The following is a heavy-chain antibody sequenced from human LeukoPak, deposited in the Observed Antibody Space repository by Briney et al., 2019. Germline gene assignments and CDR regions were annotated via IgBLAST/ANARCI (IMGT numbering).Heavy chain of an antibody. CDR2: ITGSGAVS. J-gene: IGHJ5*02. CDR3: SKGEQWLLFTPDP. Sequence: AGSLRLSCAASGLTFSSYAMSWVRQAPGKGLEWVSAITGSGAVSYHADSVKGRFTIYRDNSKNTLFLEMSGLTAADTATYFCSKGEQWLLFTPDPWGQGTLVTVSS. CDR1: GLTFSSYA. D-gene: IGHD6-19*01. V-gene: IGHV3-23*01.